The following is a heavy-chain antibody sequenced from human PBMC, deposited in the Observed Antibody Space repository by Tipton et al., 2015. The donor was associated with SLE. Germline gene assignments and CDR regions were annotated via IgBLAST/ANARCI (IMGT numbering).Heavy chain of an antibody. CDR3: ARAPYSSGWRGAFDI. J-gene: IGHJ3*02. D-gene: IGHD6-19*01. CDR1: GGSFSGYY. V-gene: IGHV4-34*01. CDR2: INHSGST. Sequence: TLSLTCAVYGGSFSGYYWSWIRQPPGKGLEWIGEINHSGSTNYNPSPKSRVTISVDTSKNQFSLKLSSVTAADTAVYYCARAPYSSGWRGAFDIWGQGTMVTVSS.